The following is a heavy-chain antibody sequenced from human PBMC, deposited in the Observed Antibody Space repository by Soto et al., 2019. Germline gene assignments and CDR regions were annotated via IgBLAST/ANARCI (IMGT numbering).Heavy chain of an antibody. Sequence: SETLSLTCTVSNASISSRKWWTWVRQTSGKGLEWIGEIYHSGSINHNPSLKSRVTMSVDKSKNQFSLKMTSVTAADTGVYYCASKFGELLADAFDIWGQGTVVTVSS. V-gene: IGHV4-4*02. CDR2: IYHSGSI. CDR3: ASKFGELLADAFDI. CDR1: NASISSRKW. D-gene: IGHD3-10*01. J-gene: IGHJ3*02.